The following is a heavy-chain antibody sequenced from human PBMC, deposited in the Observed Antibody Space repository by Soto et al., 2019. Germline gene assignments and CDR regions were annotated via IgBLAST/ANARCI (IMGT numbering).Heavy chain of an antibody. D-gene: IGHD6-25*01. J-gene: IGHJ6*02. V-gene: IGHV3-30*18. CDR1: GFTFSSYG. CDR2: ISYDGSNK. CDR3: AKDRRPNYYYGMDV. Sequence: QVQLVESGGGVVQPGRSLRLSCAASGFTFSSYGMHWVRQAPGKGLEWGAVISYDGSNKYYADSVKGRFTISRDNSENTMSLQMNSLRAEDTAVYYCAKDRRPNYYYGMDVWGQGTTVTVSS.